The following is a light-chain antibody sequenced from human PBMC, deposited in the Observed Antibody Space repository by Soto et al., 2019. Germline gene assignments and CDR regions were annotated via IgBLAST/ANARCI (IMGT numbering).Light chain of an antibody. Sequence: QSALTQPPSASGSPGQSVTISCTGTSSDVGGYNYVSWYQQYPGKAPKLMIYEVSKRPSGVPDRFSGSKSGNTASLTVSGLQAEDEADYYCSSYAGSLVFGGGTKVTVL. J-gene: IGLJ2*01. CDR1: SSDVGGYNY. CDR2: EVS. CDR3: SSYAGSLV. V-gene: IGLV2-8*01.